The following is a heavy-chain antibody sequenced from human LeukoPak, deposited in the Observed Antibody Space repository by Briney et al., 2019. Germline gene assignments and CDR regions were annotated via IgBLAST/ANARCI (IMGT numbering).Heavy chain of an antibody. CDR3: AKVAWLGTVASYYVDS. V-gene: IGHV3-23*01. J-gene: IGHJ4*02. D-gene: IGHD4-23*01. Sequence: PGGSLRLSCAASGFTFNHHAMSWVRHAPGKGLAWGSAIRSGGDTTYYADSAKGRFTISRDNSKNMVYLQMNSLRADDTAVYYCAKVAWLGTVASYYVDSWGQGTQVTVSS. CDR1: GFTFNHHA. CDR2: IRSGGDTT.